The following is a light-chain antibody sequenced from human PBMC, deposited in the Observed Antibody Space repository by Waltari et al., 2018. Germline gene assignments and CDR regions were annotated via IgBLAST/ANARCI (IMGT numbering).Light chain of an antibody. CDR3: QQASSFPIT. CDR1: QGISNL. V-gene: IGKV1-12*01. CDR2: AAS. Sequence: DIQMTPSPSSVSASVGDRVTITCRASQGISNLLALYQQKPGQAPKRLIYAASTLQTGVPDRFSGSGSGTEFTLTISSLQPEDFATYYCQQASSFPITFGPGTKVDIK. J-gene: IGKJ3*01.